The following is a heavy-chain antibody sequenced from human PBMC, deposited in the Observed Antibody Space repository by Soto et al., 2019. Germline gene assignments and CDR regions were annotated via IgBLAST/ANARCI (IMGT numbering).Heavy chain of an antibody. CDR2: INPNSGGT. V-gene: IGHV1-2*04. Sequence: ASVKVSCKASAYSFTSYYMHWVRQAPGQGLEWMGWINPNSGGTNYAQNFQGWVTMTRDTSISTAYMELSRLRSDDTAVYYCARTHCSSTRCYVGSWDYWGQGTLVTVS. J-gene: IGHJ4*02. CDR1: AYSFTSYY. D-gene: IGHD2-2*01. CDR3: ARTHCSSTRCYVGSWDY.